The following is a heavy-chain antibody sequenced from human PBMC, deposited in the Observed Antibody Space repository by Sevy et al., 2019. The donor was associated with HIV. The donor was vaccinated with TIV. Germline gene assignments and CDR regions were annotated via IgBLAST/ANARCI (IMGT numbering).Heavy chain of an antibody. Sequence: GGSLRLSCAASGFTFSSYSMNWVRQAPGKGLEWVSSISSSSIYIYYADSVKGRFTISRDNAKNSLYLQMNSLSAEDTAVYYCARDPGFYCSGGSCYPRYYFDYWGQGTLVTVSS. CDR2: ISSSSIYI. V-gene: IGHV3-21*01. CDR1: GFTFSSYS. D-gene: IGHD2-15*01. CDR3: ARDPGFYCSGGSCYPRYYFDY. J-gene: IGHJ4*02.